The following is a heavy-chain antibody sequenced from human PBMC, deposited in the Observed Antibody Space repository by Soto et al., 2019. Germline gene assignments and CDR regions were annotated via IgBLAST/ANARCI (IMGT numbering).Heavy chain of an antibody. Sequence: PGGSLRLSCAASGFTFSSYWMSWVRQAPGKGLEWVANIKQDGSEKYYVDSVKGRFTISRDNAKNSLYLQMNSLRAEDTAVSYFARDMLTVTTPRKIRNTCFDNWGKATLVT. CDR2: IKQDGSEK. CDR1: GFTFSSYW. CDR3: ARDMLTVTTPRKIRNTCFDN. V-gene: IGHV3-7*01. J-gene: IGHJ4*02. D-gene: IGHD4-17*01.